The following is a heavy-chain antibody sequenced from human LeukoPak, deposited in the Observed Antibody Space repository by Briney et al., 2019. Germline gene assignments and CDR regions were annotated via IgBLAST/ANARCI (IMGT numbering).Heavy chain of an antibody. Sequence: GGSLRLSCAASGFTFSSYWMHWVRQAPGEGLVWVSRIKSAESSIRYADSVKGRFTISRDNAKNTLYLQMNSLRAEDTAVYYCTRDLDYGGKSNFDYWGQGTLVTVSS. D-gene: IGHD4-23*01. CDR1: GFTFSSYW. CDR3: TRDLDYGGKSNFDY. V-gene: IGHV3-74*01. J-gene: IGHJ4*02. CDR2: IKSAESSI.